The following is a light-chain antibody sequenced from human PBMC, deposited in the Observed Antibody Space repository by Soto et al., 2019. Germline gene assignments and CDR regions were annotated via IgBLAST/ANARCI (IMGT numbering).Light chain of an antibody. Sequence: QSVLTQPPSVSAAPGQKVTISCSGSSSNIGNNYVSWYQQLPGTAPKLLIYDNNKRPSGIPDRFSGFKSGTSATLGITGLQTGDEADYYCGTWDSSLSAYVFGTGTKSPS. CDR3: GTWDSSLSAYV. CDR2: DNN. CDR1: SSNIGNNY. V-gene: IGLV1-51*01. J-gene: IGLJ1*01.